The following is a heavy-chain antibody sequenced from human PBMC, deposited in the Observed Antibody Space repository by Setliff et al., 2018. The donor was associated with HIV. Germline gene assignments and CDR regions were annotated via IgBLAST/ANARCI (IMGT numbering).Heavy chain of an antibody. CDR3: AKDIEAGGIGPFDY. CDR2: IIESGGT. CDR1: GFIVTDYG. J-gene: IGHJ4*02. D-gene: IGHD6-13*01. V-gene: IGHV3-43*02. Sequence: GGSLRLSCAASGFIVTDYGMTWVRQAPGKGLEWVSAIIESGGTFYADAVRGRFTISTDNSKNSLYLQMNSLRTEDNARYYCAKDIEAGGIGPFDYWGQGTLVTVSS.